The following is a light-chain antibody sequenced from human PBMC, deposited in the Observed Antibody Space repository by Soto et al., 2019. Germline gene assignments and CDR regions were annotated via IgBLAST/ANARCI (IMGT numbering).Light chain of an antibody. Sequence: QSVLTQSPSASASLGASVKLTCTVSSGYSSYAIAWHQQQPEKGPRYLMKLNSDGSHSKGDGIPDRFSGSSSGAERYLTISSLQSEDEAGYSCQTWGTGIAVFGGGTQLTVL. V-gene: IGLV4-69*01. J-gene: IGLJ7*01. CDR1: SGYSSYA. CDR2: LNSDGSH. CDR3: QTWGTGIAV.